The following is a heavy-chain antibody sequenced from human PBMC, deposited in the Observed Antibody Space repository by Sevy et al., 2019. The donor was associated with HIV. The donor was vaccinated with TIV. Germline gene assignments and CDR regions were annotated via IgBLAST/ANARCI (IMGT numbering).Heavy chain of an antibody. CDR3: ARVSICSGGSCYSHFDY. Sequence: GGALRLSCAASGFTFSSYSMNWVRQAPGKGLEWVSYISSSSGTIYYADSVKGRFTISRDNAKNSLYLQMNGLRDEDTAVYYCARVSICSGGSCYSHFDYWGQGTLVTVSS. V-gene: IGHV3-48*02. J-gene: IGHJ4*02. CDR1: GFTFSSYS. CDR2: ISSSSGTI. D-gene: IGHD2-15*01.